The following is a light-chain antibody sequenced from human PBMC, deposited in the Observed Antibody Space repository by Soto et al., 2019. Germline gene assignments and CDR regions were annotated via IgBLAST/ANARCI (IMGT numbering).Light chain of an antibody. CDR1: QSVTNNY. V-gene: IGKV3-20*01. CDR2: DAS. J-gene: IGKJ1*01. CDR3: QQCARSPLT. Sequence: IVLTQSPGTLSLSPGESATLSCRASQSVTNNYLAWYQQKPGQAPRLLIADASRRATGIPDRFSGSGSGTEFTLTISSLEPEDFAVYYCQQCARSPLTFGQGTKVEMK.